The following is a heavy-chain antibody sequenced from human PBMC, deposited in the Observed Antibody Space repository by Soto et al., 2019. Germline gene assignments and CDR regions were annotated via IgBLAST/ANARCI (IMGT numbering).Heavy chain of an antibody. J-gene: IGHJ6*02. CDR1: GFTFSNYA. CDR2: ISVSGGNT. Sequence: PGGSLRLSCAASGFTFSNYAMSWVRQAPGKGLEWVSSISVSGGNTYYADSVKGRFTISRDNSKNTLYLQMKSLRAEDTAIYYCAKEGIMVRRPIIYRYGMDVWGHGTTVTVSS. V-gene: IGHV3-23*01. CDR3: AKEGIMVRRPIIYRYGMDV. D-gene: IGHD3-10*01.